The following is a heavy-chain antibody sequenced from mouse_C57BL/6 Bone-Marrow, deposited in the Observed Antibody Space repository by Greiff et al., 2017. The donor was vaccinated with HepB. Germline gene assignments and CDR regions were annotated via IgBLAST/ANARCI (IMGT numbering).Heavy chain of an antibody. J-gene: IGHJ4*01. CDR3: ARDGGNWDYAMDY. CDR1: GYTFTSYG. D-gene: IGHD4-1*01. CDR2: IYPRSGNT. Sequence: VQLQESGAELARPGASVKLSCKASGYTFTSYGISWVKQRTGQGLEWIGEIYPRSGNTYYNEKFKGKATLTADKSSSTAYMELRSLTSEDSAVYFCARDGGNWDYAMDYWGQGTSVTVSS. V-gene: IGHV1-81*01.